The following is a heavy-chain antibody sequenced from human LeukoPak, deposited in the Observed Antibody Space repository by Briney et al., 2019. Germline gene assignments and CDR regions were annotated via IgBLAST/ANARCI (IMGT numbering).Heavy chain of an antibody. D-gene: IGHD3-22*01. J-gene: IGHJ4*02. V-gene: IGHV4-34*01. CDR1: GVSINDFY. CDR3: ARIRCGHSGYLCYNH. CDR2: ISHNEGT. Sequence: PSETLSLTCAVFGVSINDFYWSWIRQSPGKGLEWIGEISHNEGTRYNPSLESRVTMSVGTSENQLSLKLIFVTAADTAVYYCARIRCGHSGYLCYNHWGLGTLVTVSS.